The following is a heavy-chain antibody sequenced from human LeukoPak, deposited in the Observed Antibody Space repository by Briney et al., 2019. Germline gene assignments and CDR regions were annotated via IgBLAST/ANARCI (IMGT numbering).Heavy chain of an antibody. CDR3: ARAALFGQQWLVLKDYYYYGMDV. D-gene: IGHD6-19*01. J-gene: IGHJ6*02. CDR2: ISAYNGNT. Sequence: SVKVSCKASGYTFTSYGISWVRQAPGQGLEWMGWISAYNGNTNYAQKLQGRVTMTTDTSTSTAYMELRSLRSDDTAVYYCARAALFGQQWLVLKDYYYYGMDVWGQGTTVTVSS. CDR1: GYTFTSYG. V-gene: IGHV1-18*01.